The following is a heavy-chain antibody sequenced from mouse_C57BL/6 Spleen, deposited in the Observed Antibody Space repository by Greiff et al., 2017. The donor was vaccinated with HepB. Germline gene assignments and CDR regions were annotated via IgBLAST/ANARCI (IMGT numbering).Heavy chain of an antibody. V-gene: IGHV1-20*01. CDR3: ALWHGSRDYAMDY. D-gene: IGHD1-1*01. J-gene: IGHJ4*01. CDR1: GYSFTGYF. Sequence: EVQRVESGPELVKPGDSVKISCKASGYSFTGYFMNWVMQSHGKSLEWIGRINPYNGDTFYNQKFKGKATLTVDKSSSTAHMELRSLTSEDSAVYYCALWHGSRDYAMDYWGQGTSVTVSS. CDR2: INPYNGDT.